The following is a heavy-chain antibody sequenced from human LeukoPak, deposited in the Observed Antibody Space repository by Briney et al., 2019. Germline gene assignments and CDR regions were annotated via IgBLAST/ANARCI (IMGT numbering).Heavy chain of an antibody. J-gene: IGHJ4*02. V-gene: IGHV4-59*11. CDR1: GGSISNHY. Sequence: PSETLSLTCTVSGGSISNHYWSWIRQPPGKGLEWIGYIYYSGSTNYNPSLKSRVTISVDTSKNQFSLKLSSVTAADTAVYYCARRDIVATISMWGQGTLVTVSS. CDR3: ARRDIVATISM. D-gene: IGHD5-12*01. CDR2: IYYSGST.